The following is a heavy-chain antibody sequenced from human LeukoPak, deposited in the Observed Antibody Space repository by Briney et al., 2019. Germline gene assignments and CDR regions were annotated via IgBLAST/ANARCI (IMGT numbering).Heavy chain of an antibody. Sequence: PGGSLRLSCAASGFTFSSYWMHWVRQAPGKGLVWVSRINSDGSSTSYADSVKGRFTISRDNAKNTLYLQMNSLRAEDTAVYYCAIARSYDYAKYFDYWGQGTLVTVSS. V-gene: IGHV3-74*01. CDR2: INSDGSST. D-gene: IGHD4-17*01. J-gene: IGHJ4*02. CDR1: GFTFSSYW. CDR3: AIARSYDYAKYFDY.